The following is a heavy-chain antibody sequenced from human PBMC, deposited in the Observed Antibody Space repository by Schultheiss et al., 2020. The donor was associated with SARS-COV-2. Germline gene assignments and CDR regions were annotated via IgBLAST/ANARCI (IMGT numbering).Heavy chain of an antibody. CDR3: ARDVPSLWGIAAAGTPN. J-gene: IGHJ4*02. CDR1: GGSFSGYY. D-gene: IGHD6-13*01. Sequence: SETLSLTCAVYGGSFSGYYWSWIRQPPGKGLEWIGYIYYSGSTNYNPSLKSRVTISVDTSKNQFSLKLSSVTAADTAVYYCARDVPSLWGIAAAGTPNWGQGTLVTVSS. CDR2: IYYSGST. V-gene: IGHV4-34*01.